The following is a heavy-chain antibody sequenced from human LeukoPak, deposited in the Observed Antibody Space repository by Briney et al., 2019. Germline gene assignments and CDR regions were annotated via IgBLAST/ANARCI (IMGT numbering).Heavy chain of an antibody. Sequence: SETLSLTCTVSGGSISSYWSWVRQSPGKGLEWIGYIYFTGTTNYNPSLKSRLTISIDTSRNQFSLKLSSATAADTAIYYCVNGGSYLTKWGQGTLVTVSS. CDR3: VNGGSYLTK. CDR1: GGSISSY. V-gene: IGHV4-59*01. J-gene: IGHJ4*02. CDR2: IYFTGTT. D-gene: IGHD3-10*01.